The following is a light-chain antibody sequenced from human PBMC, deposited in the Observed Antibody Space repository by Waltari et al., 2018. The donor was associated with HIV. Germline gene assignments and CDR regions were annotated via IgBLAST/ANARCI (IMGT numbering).Light chain of an antibody. Sequence: QSALTQPPSVSGSPGQSVTISCTGTNSDVGSYNRVSWYQQTPGTAPKLMIYEVTNRPSGVPDRFSGSKSGNTASLTISGLQAEDEADYYCSSHTSSATYVFGTGTKVTVI. V-gene: IGLV2-18*02. J-gene: IGLJ1*01. CDR3: SSHTSSATYV. CDR2: EVT. CDR1: NSDVGSYNR.